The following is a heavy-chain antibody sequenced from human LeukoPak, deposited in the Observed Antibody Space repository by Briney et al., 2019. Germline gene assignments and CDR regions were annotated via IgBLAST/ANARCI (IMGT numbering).Heavy chain of an antibody. D-gene: IGHD2-21*02. CDR2: INSEGSST. Sequence: SGGSLRLSCAASGFTFSNYWMHWVRQAPGKGLVWVSRINSEGSSTSYADSVKGRFTISRDNAKNTLYLQMNSLRAEDTAVYHCARAYCGGDCYSRAMDYWGQGTLVTVSS. CDR3: ARAYCGGDCYSRAMDY. J-gene: IGHJ4*02. V-gene: IGHV3-74*01. CDR1: GFTFSNYW.